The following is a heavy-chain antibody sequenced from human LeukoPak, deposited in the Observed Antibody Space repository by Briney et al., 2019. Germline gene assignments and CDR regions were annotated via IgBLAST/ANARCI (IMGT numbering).Heavy chain of an antibody. Sequence: SVKVSCKASGGTFSSYAISWVRQAPGQGLEWMGGIIPIFGTTTYAQKFQGRVTITADESTSTAYMELSSLRSEDTAVYYCARSHYSSYWDNGPHYYYYMDVWGKGTTVTVSS. V-gene: IGHV1-69*13. CDR2: IIPIFGTT. CDR3: ARSHYSSYWDNGPHYYYYMDV. J-gene: IGHJ6*03. CDR1: GGTFSSYA. D-gene: IGHD6-6*01.